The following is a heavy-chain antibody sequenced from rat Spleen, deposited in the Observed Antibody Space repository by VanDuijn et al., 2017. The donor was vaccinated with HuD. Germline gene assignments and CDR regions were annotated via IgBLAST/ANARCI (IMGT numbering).Heavy chain of an antibody. CDR3: ARRYDFDY. Sequence: EVRLVESGGGLVQPGRSLKLSCAASGFTFSDYNMAWVRQAPKKGLEWVATISYDGSSTYYRDSVKGRFTISRDTAKSTLYLQMNSLRSEDTATYYCARRYDFDYWGQGVMVTVSS. CDR2: ISYDGSST. CDR1: GFTFSDYN. D-gene: IGHD2-1*01. J-gene: IGHJ2*01. V-gene: IGHV5-7*01.